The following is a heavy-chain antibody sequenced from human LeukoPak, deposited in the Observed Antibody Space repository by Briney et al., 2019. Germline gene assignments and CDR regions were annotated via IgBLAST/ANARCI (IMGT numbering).Heavy chain of an antibody. D-gene: IGHD6-13*01. CDR3: ARAGVGIAGFDY. CDR2: IIPIFGTA. Sequence: SVTVSFKASGGTFISYAISWVRQAPGQGLEWMGRIIPIFGTANYAQKFQGRVTITADKSTSTAYMELSSLRSEDTAVYYCARAGVGIAGFDYWGQGTLVTVSS. V-gene: IGHV1-69*06. CDR1: GGTFISYA. J-gene: IGHJ4*02.